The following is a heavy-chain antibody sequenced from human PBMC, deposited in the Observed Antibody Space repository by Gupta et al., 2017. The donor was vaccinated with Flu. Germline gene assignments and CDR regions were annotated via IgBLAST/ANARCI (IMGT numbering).Heavy chain of an antibody. V-gene: IGHV3-13*01. Sequence: EVQLVESGGGLVQPGGSLRLSCAAPGFSFWVSDMHWVRKATGKSLEWVSGIGAASDTFYPDSVKGRFTISRENAKNSLYLQMSSLSDGDTAVYYCTRGRGAYYTAWGYFDSWGPGTLVTVSS. J-gene: IGHJ4*02. CDR3: TRGRGAYYTAWGYFDS. D-gene: IGHD4-17*01. CDR2: IGAASDT. CDR1: GFSFWVSD.